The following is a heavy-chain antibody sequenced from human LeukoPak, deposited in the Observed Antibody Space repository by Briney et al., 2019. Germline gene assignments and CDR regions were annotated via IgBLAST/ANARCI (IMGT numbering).Heavy chain of an antibody. CDR1: GFTFTMYW. CDR2: IASDGSAT. D-gene: IGHD2-15*01. V-gene: IGHV3-74*01. J-gene: IGHJ2*01. Sequence: GGSLRLSCAVYGFTFTMYWRHWVRQGPGKGLEWVSRIASDGSATGYADSVKGRFITSRDNAKNTLYLQMNSLRAEDTAVYYCARDASPGYFDLWGRGTLLIVSS. CDR3: ARDASPGYFDL.